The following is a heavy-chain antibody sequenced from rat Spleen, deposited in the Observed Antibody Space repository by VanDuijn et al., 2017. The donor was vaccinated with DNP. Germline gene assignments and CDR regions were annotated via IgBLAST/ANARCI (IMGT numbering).Heavy chain of an antibody. CDR1: GFSLTSNS. CDR2: MWSGGTT. V-gene: IGHV2-1*01. J-gene: IGHJ1*01. CDR3: ARHSPRRVWGYFDF. D-gene: IGHD1-11*01. Sequence: QVQLKESGPGLVQPSQTLSLTCTVSGFSLTSNSVHWVRLPPGKGLEWIGTMWSGGTTDYNSALKSRLSISRDTSKSQVFLKMNSLRPEDTGTYYCARHSPRRVWGYFDFWGPGTMVTVSS.